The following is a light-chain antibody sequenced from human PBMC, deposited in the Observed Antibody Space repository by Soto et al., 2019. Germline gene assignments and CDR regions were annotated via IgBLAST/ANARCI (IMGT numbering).Light chain of an antibody. CDR1: QSVLYSSNNRNY. Sequence: DIVMTQSPDSLAVSLGERATINCKSSQSVLYSSNNRNYLAWYQQKPGQPPKLLIYWASTRESGVPDRFSGSGSGTDFTLTISSLKPEDVAVYSCQQYYSTVTFGGGTKVEVK. CDR2: WAS. CDR3: QQYYSTVT. J-gene: IGKJ4*01. V-gene: IGKV4-1*01.